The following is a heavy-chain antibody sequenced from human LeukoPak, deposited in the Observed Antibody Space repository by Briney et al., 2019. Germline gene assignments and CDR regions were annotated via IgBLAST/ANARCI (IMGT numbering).Heavy chain of an antibody. CDR1: GGSISSNYFSSNLFH. CDR2: IYYSGTT. J-gene: IGHJ5*02. CDR3: ARDCCGYRSWFDP. Sequence: PSETLSLTCTVSGGSISSNYFSSNLFHWGWLRQPPGKGLEWIGSIYYSGTTYYNPSLKSRVTISVDTSKNQFSLKLTSVTAADTAVYYCARDCCGYRSWFDPWGQETLVTVSS. D-gene: IGHD6-25*01. V-gene: IGHV4-39*07.